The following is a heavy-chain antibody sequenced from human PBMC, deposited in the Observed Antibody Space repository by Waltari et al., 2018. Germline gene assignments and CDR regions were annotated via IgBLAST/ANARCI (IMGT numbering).Heavy chain of an antibody. CDR1: GFPFRPYN. CDR3: ARDSARNYDYISGGHAFDI. Sequence: EVQLVESGGGLVKPGGSIRLSWAASGFPFRPYNLTCVRQAPGKGLEWVSSISSTSSYIYYADSVKGRFTISRDNANNSLYLQMSSLRAEDTAIYYCARDSARNYDYISGGHAFDIWGQGTMITVSS. CDR2: ISSTSSYI. J-gene: IGHJ3*02. D-gene: IGHD3-16*01. V-gene: IGHV3-21*02.